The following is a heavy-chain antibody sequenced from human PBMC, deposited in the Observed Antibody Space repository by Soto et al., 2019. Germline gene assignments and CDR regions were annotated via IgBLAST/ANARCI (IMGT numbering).Heavy chain of an antibody. J-gene: IGHJ4*02. CDR3: AAGGGLPRYY. CDR1: GGSISSGGYS. D-gene: IGHD5-12*01. CDR2: IYHSGST. V-gene: IGHV4-30-2*01. Sequence: QLQLQESGSGLVKPSQTLSLTCAVSGGSISSGGYSWSWIRQPPGKGLEWIGYIYHSGSTYYNPSLKRRDTISVDRSTNQFSLKLSSVTAADTAVYYCAAGGGLPRYYWGQGTLVTVSS.